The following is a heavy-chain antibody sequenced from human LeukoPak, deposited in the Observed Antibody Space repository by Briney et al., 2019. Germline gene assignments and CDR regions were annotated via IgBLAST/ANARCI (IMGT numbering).Heavy chain of an antibody. V-gene: IGHV3-49*03. CDR2: IRSKAYGGTT. CDR3: TSAAGYYDILTGYPQQPFDY. J-gene: IGHJ4*02. D-gene: IGHD3-9*01. Sequence: GGYLRLSCTASGFTFGDYVMSWFRQAPGKGLEWVGFIRSKAYGGTTEYAASVKGGFTISRDDSKSIAYLQMHSLKTEDTAVYYRTSAAGYYDILTGYPQQPFDYWGQGTLVTVSS. CDR1: GFTFGDYV.